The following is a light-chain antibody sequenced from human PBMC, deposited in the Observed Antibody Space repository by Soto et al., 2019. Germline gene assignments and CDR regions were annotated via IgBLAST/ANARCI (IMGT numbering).Light chain of an antibody. J-gene: IGKJ1*01. CDR3: QQYDSSPRT. V-gene: IGKV3-20*01. CDR1: QSLSSRN. CDR2: GVS. Sequence: ELVLTQSPGTLSLSPGERATLSFMASQSLSSRNLAWYQQKPGQAPRPLIYGVSSRATGIPDRFSGSGSGTDFTLTISRLEPEDFAVYYCQQYDSSPRTFGQGTKVDIK.